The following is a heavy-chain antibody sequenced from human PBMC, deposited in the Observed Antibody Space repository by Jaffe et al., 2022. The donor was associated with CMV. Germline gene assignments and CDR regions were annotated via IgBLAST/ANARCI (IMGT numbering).Heavy chain of an antibody. J-gene: IGHJ6*03. CDR1: GFTFSNAW. V-gene: IGHV3-15*01. D-gene: IGHD5-18*01. CDR3: TSSTGQLWFAFYYYYYMDV. Sequence: EVQLVESGGGLVKPGGSLRLSCAASGFTFSNAWMSWVRQAPGKGLEWVGRIKSKTDGGTTDYAAPVKGRFTISRDDSKNTLYLQMNSLKTEDTAVYYCTSSTGQLWFAFYYYYYMDVWGKGTTVTVSS. CDR2: IKSKTDGGTT.